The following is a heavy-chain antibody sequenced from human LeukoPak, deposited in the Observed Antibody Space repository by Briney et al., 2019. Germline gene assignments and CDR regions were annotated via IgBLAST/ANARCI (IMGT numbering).Heavy chain of an antibody. CDR1: GGSISSSSYY. CDR2: IYYSGST. Sequence: PSETLSLTCTVSGGSISSSSYYWGWIRQPPGKGLEWTGSIYYSGSTYYNPSLKSRVTISVDTSKNQFSLKLSSVTAADTAVYYCARSTRDGYKPYYFDYWGQGTLVTVSS. D-gene: IGHD5-24*01. J-gene: IGHJ4*02. CDR3: ARSTRDGYKPYYFDY. V-gene: IGHV4-39*01.